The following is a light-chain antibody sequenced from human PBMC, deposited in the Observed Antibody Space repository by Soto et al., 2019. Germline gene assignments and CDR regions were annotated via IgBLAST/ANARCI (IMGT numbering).Light chain of an antibody. CDR3: LQDFNYPRT. V-gene: IGKV1-6*01. J-gene: IGKJ1*01. Sequence: AIQMTQSPSFLSSSLGDRVIITFLASQDTRNDLGWYQHKPGKAPKVLISAASNLQSGVPSRFSGSGSGTEFTLTINSLQPEDFASYYCLQDFNYPRTFGQGTKVDIK. CDR1: QDTRND. CDR2: AAS.